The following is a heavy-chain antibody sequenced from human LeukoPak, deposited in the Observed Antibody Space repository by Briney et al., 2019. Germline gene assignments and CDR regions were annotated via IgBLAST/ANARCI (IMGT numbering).Heavy chain of an antibody. CDR2: IGGSGSST. CDR3: AKGEAHAFWSGYYFDY. CDR1: GFTFSDYY. J-gene: IGHJ4*02. V-gene: IGHV3-23*01. Sequence: GGSLRLSCAASGFTFSDYYMSWIRQAPGKGLEWISTIGGSGSSTYYADSVKGRFTISRDNSKNTLYLQMNSLRAEDTAVYYCAKGEAHAFWSGYYFDYWGQGTLVTVSS. D-gene: IGHD3-3*01.